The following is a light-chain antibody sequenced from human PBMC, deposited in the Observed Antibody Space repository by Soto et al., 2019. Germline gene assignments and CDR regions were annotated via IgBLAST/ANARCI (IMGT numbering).Light chain of an antibody. CDR2: DAS. Sequence: EIVLTQSPATLSLSPGERATLSCRASQSVSSYLAWYQQKPGQAPRLLIYDASNRATGIPARFSGSGSGTGFTLTIISLEREDFAVYYCQQRSNWLTFGGGTKVEIK. V-gene: IGKV3-11*01. CDR3: QQRSNWLT. CDR1: QSVSSY. J-gene: IGKJ4*01.